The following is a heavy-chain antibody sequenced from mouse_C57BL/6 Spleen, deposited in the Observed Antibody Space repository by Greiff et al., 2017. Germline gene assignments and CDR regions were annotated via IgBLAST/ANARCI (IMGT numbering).Heavy chain of an antibody. Sequence: QVHVKQPGTELVKPGASVTLSCKASGYTFTSYWMHWVKQRPGQGLEWIGNINPSNGGTNSNEKFKSKATLTVDKSSSTAYMQLSSLTYEGSAVYYCARGYDWYFDVWGTGTTVTVSS. CDR3: ARGYDWYFDV. CDR1: GYTFTSYW. J-gene: IGHJ1*03. CDR2: INPSNGGT. D-gene: IGHD2-14*01. V-gene: IGHV1-53*01.